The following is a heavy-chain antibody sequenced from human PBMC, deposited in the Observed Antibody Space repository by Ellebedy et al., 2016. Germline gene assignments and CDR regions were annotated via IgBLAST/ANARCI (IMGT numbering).Heavy chain of an antibody. J-gene: IGHJ4*02. CDR2: IYHSGNT. CDR3: ARNGRYGSWTRASFEY. V-gene: IGHV4-38-2*02. CDR1: GYSISSGYS. D-gene: IGHD2-15*01. Sequence: SETLSLTCTVSGYSISSGYSWGWIRQSPGKGLEWIGDIYHSGNTYHNPSLKSRVTISVDTSKNQFSLNLTSVTTADTAVYYCARNGRYGSWTRASFEYWGQGILVTVSS.